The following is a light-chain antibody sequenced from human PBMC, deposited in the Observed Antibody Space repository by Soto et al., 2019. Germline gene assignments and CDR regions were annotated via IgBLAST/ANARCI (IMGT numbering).Light chain of an antibody. CDR1: SSNIGNNY. CDR2: ENN. Sequence: QSVLTQPPSVSAAPGQKVTISCSGSSSNIGNNYVSWYQQLPGTAPKLLIYENNKRPSGIPDRFSGSKSGTSATLGITGLQTGDEADYYCGTWDSSLSGNVVFGGGTKLT. CDR3: GTWDSSLSGNVV. J-gene: IGLJ2*01. V-gene: IGLV1-51*02.